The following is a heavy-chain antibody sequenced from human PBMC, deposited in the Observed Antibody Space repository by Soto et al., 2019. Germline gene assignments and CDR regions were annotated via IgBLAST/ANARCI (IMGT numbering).Heavy chain of an antibody. D-gene: IGHD3-10*01. V-gene: IGHV1-69*01. CDR3: ARVTPMVRGGLGNWFGP. J-gene: IGHJ5*02. Sequence: QVPLVQSGAEVKKPGSSVTVSCKASGGTFSSYAIHWVRQAPGQGLEWMGGIIPMYGPAKYAQRFQGRVTITADQSTTTVYIELTRLTSPDNAVYYCARVTPMVRGGLGNWFGPLGHGTLVTVSS. CDR2: IIPMYGPA. CDR1: GGTFSSYA.